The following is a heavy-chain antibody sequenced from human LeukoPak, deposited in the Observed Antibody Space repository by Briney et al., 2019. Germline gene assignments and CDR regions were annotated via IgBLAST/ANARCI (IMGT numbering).Heavy chain of an antibody. Sequence: GGSLRLSCAASGFTFRLYSMIWVRHATGKGLEWVSSISRGSDYIFYGDSLKGRFSISRDNAKNSLYLQMNSLRAEDTAVYYCARGGRRFDSWGQGTLVSVSS. D-gene: IGHD2-15*01. J-gene: IGHJ5*01. CDR1: GFTFRLYS. V-gene: IGHV3-21*01. CDR3: ARGGRRFDS. CDR2: ISRGSDYI.